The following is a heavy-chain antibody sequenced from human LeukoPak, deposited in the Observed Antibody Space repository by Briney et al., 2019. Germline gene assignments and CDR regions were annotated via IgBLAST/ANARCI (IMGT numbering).Heavy chain of an antibody. J-gene: IGHJ4*02. CDR1: GFTFSNAW. CDR3: ATSGDCSSSNCYVVDY. V-gene: IGHV3-15*01. CDR2: IKSKAHGGTT. Sequence: GGSLRLSCAASGFTFSNAWMSWVRQAPGKGLEWVGRIKSKAHGGTTDYPAPVKGTFTISRDDSKNTLYLQMNSLKTEDTGVYYCATSGDCSSSNCYVVDYWGQGTLVTVSS. D-gene: IGHD2-2*01.